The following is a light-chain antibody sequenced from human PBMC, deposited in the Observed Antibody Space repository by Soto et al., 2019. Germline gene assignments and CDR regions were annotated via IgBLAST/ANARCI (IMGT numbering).Light chain of an antibody. CDR2: GAS. CDR3: QQYGSSPPWT. J-gene: IGKJ1*01. CDR1: QSFSSSY. V-gene: IGKV3-20*01. Sequence: EIVLTQSPGTLSLSPGERATLSCRASQSFSSSYLAWYQQKPGQAPRLLIYGASSRATGIPDRFSGSGPGTDFTLTISRLEPEDFAVYYCQQYGSSPPWTFGQGTKVDIK.